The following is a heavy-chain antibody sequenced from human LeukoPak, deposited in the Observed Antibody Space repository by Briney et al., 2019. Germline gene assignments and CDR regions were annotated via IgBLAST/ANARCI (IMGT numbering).Heavy chain of an antibody. D-gene: IGHD6-13*01. CDR1: GYAFTIYG. V-gene: IGHV1-18*01. Sequence: ASVNVSCKASGYAFTIYGISWVRQAPGQGLEWMGWISAYNGNTNYAQKLQGRVTMTTDTSTSTAYMELRSLRSDDTAVYYCAREWRRYSSSWYVLYYYGMDVWGQGTTVTVSS. CDR2: ISAYNGNT. J-gene: IGHJ6*02. CDR3: AREWRRYSSSWYVLYYYGMDV.